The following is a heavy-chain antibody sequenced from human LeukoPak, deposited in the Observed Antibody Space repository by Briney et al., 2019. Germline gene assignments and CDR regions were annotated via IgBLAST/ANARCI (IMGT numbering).Heavy chain of an antibody. CDR2: IKQDGSEK. V-gene: IGHV3-7*03. CDR3: GRAMTD. J-gene: IGHJ4*02. Sequence: GGSLRLSCAVFGFTFRNDWMSWVRQAPGKGLEWVACIKQDGSEKYYVDSVKGRFTISRDNAKNSLYLQMNSLRAEDTAVYYCGRAMTDWGQGILVTVSS. CDR1: GFTFRNDW. D-gene: IGHD2-21*02.